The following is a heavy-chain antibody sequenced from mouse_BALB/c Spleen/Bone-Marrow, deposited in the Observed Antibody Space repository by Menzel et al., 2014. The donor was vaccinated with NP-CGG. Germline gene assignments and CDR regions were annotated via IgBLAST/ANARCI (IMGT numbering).Heavy chain of an antibody. D-gene: IGHD4-1*01. CDR2: IYPGSGST. J-gene: IGHJ2*01. Sequence: VQLQQSGAELVKPGTSVKLSCKASGYNFTSYWVNWVKLRPGQGLEWIGDIYPGSGSTNYNEKFKSKATLTVDTSSSTAYVQLSSLASEDSALYYCARGARANWDYFDYWGQGTTLTVSS. CDR3: ARGARANWDYFDY. V-gene: IGHV1-55*01. CDR1: GYNFTSYW.